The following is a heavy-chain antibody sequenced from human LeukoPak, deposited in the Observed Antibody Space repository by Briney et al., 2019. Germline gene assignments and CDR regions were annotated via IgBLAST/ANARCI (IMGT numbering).Heavy chain of an antibody. CDR2: ISSSSSYI. CDR3: ARGSEGYCSGGGCYYGMDV. J-gene: IGHJ6*01. V-gene: IGHV3-11*06. D-gene: IGHD2-15*01. Sequence: SGGSLRLSCAASGFTFSDYYMSWIRQAPGKGLEWVSYISSSSSYIYYADSVKGRFTISRDNAENSLYLQMNSLRAEDTAVYYCARGSEGYCSGGGCYYGMDVWGQGTTVTVSS. CDR1: GFTFSDYY.